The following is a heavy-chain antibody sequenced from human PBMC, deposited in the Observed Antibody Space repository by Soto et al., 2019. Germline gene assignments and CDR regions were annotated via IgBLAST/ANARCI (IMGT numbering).Heavy chain of an antibody. D-gene: IGHD3-9*01. CDR3: AKGQGRMDFDWLFQGGAFDI. V-gene: IGHV3-30*18. J-gene: IGHJ3*02. Sequence: QVQLVESGGGVVQPGRSLRLSCAASGFTFSSYGMHWVRQAPGKGLEWVAVISYDGSNKYYADSVKGRFTISRDNSKNTLYLQMNSLRAEDTAVYYCAKGQGRMDFDWLFQGGAFDIWGQGTMVTVSS. CDR2: ISYDGSNK. CDR1: GFTFSSYG.